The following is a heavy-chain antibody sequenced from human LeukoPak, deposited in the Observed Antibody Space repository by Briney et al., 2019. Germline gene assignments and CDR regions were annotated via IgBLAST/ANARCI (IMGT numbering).Heavy chain of an antibody. D-gene: IGHD3-9*01. Sequence: SETLSLTCAVYGGSFSGYYWSWIRQPPGKGLEWIGEINHSGSTNYNPSLKSRVTISVDTSKNQFSLKLSSVTAADTAVYYCARHLTSDYDILTGFDYWGQGTLVTVSS. CDR1: GGSFSGYY. J-gene: IGHJ4*02. CDR2: INHSGST. CDR3: ARHLTSDYDILTGFDY. V-gene: IGHV4-34*01.